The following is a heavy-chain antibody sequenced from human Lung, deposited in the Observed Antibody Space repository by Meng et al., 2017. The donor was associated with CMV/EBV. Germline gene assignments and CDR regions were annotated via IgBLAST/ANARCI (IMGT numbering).Heavy chain of an antibody. J-gene: IGHJ6*02. V-gene: IGHV6-1*01. CDR1: GDSVSSNSAA. D-gene: IGHD3-22*01. CDR2: TYYRSKWYD. CDR3: ARDYYDSGAYYYTEEYYHGLDV. Sequence: QXXXLTXAISGDSVSSNSAAWNWIRQSPSRGLEWLGRTYYRSKWYDDYAMAVKSRITINPDTSKNQFSLQLNSVTPEDTAVYYCARDYYDSGAYYYTEEYYHGLDVWGQGTRVTVSS.